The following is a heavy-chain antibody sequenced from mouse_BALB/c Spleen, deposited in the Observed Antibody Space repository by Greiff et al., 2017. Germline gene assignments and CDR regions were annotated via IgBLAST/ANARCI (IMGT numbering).Heavy chain of an antibody. D-gene: IGHD2-12*01. CDR2: ISSGSSTI. J-gene: IGHJ4*01. V-gene: IGHV5-17*02. CDR1: GFTFSSFG. CDR3: ARWGGYYRYYAMDY. Sequence: EVQGVESGGGLVQPGGSRKLSCAASGFTFSSFGMHWVRQAPEKGLEWVAYISSGSSTIYYADTVKGRFTISRDNPKNTLFLQMTSLRSEDTAMYYCARWGGYYRYYAMDYWGQGTSVTVSS.